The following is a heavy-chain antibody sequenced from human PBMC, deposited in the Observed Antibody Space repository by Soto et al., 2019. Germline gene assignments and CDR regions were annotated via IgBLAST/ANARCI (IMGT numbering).Heavy chain of an antibody. CDR2: IYYSGST. V-gene: IGHV4-59*01. J-gene: IGHJ5*02. CDR1: GGSISSYY. D-gene: IGHD2-2*01. Sequence: SETLSLTCTVSGGSISSYYWSWIRQPPGKGLEWIGYIYYSGSTNYNPSLKSRVTISVDTSKNQFSLKLSSVTAADTAVYYCARARSVVPAAISFESPRRSWFDPWGQGTLVTVSS. CDR3: ARARSVVPAAISFESPRRSWFDP.